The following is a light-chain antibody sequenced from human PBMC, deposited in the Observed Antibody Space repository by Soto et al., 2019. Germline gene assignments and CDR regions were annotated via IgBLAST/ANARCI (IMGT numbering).Light chain of an antibody. J-gene: IGKJ4*01. V-gene: IGKV1-39*01. CDR1: QNISTY. Sequence: IQVPQSPSSLSASVGDRVTITCRASQNISTYLHWFQQRPGRAPKLLISRTSNLEGEVPSRFSGSGSGTDFTLTISDLQPEDSASYYCQHTYITISCGGGTKVEI. CDR3: QHTYITIS. CDR2: RTS.